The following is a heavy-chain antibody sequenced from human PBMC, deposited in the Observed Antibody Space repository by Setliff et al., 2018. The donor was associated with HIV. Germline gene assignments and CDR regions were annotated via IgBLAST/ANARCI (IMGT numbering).Heavy chain of an antibody. D-gene: IGHD2-15*01. CDR2: ISYDARRA. CDR1: GFTFSTFA. Sequence: PGGSLRLSCVASGFTFSTFAMHWVRQAPGKGLEWVSVISYDARRASYADSVKGRFTISRDNSKNTLYLQMNSLRAEDTAVYYCARAIGYCSGGSCYGPGYFDYWGQGTLVTVSS. CDR3: ARAIGYCSGGSCYGPGYFDY. V-gene: IGHV3-30*07. J-gene: IGHJ4*02.